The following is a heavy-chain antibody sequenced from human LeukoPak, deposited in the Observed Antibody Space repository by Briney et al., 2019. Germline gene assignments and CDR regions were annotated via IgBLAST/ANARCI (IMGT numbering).Heavy chain of an antibody. CDR1: GGSISSSSYY. Sequence: SETLSLTCTVSGGSISSSSYYWGWIRQPPGKGLEWIGSIYYSGSTYYNPSLKSRVTISVDTSKTQFSLKLSSVTAADTAVYYCARHSWDSSGYYLYYFDYWGQGTLVTVSS. J-gene: IGHJ4*02. D-gene: IGHD3-22*01. CDR3: ARHSWDSSGYYLYYFDY. V-gene: IGHV4-39*01. CDR2: IYYSGST.